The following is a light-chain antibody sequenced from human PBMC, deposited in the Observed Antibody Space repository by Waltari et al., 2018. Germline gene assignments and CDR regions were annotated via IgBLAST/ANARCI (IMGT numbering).Light chain of an antibody. CDR3: QQYYNTPLT. V-gene: IGKV4-1*01. J-gene: IGKJ4*01. Sequence: DIVMNQSPESLAVSLGERATITCKTRESVLYSSNNKNHLAWFQQKPEQPPRLLLYWASTRESGVPDRFIGSGSETDFTLTVTRLQAEDVAVYYCQQYYNTPLTFGGGTKVEVK. CDR1: ESVLYSSNNKNH. CDR2: WAS.